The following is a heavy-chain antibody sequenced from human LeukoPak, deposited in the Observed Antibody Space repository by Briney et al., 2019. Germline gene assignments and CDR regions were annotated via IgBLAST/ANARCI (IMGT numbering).Heavy chain of an antibody. V-gene: IGHV4-34*01. D-gene: IGHD2-2*01. J-gene: IGHJ4*02. CDR3: ARGGGRSSTSCYYVDY. CDR2: INHSGST. Sequence: PSETLSLTCAVYGGSFSGFHWSWIRQPPGKGLEWIGEINHSGSTNYNPSLKSRVTISVDRSKNQLALKLSSVTAADTAVYYCARGGGRSSTSCYYVDYWGQGTLVTVSS. CDR1: GGSFSGFH.